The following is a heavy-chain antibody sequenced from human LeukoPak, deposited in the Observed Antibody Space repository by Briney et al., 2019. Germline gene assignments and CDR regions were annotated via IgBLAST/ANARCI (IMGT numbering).Heavy chain of an antibody. CDR2: ISGRGDST. CDR1: GFIFSSFA. CDR3: ARALSSWYGMDV. D-gene: IGHD6-13*01. V-gene: IGHV3-23*01. Sequence: GGSLRLSCEASGFIFSSFAMSWVRQAPGKGLEWVSAISGRGDSTFYADSVKGRFTISRDNSKNTLYLQMNSLRAEDTAVYYCARALSSWYGMDVWGQGTTVTVSS. J-gene: IGHJ6*02.